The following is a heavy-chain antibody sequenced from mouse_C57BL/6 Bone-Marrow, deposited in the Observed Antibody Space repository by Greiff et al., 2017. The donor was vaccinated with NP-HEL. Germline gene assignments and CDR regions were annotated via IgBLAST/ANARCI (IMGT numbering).Heavy chain of an antibody. CDR2: ISNLAYSI. Sequence: EVKLMESGGGLVQPGGSLKLSCAASGFTFSDYGMAWVRQAPRKGPEWVAFISNLAYSIYYADTVTGRFTISRENAKNTLYLEMSSLRSEDTAMYYCARGNYPHAMDYWGQGTSVTVSS. CDR1: GFTFSDYG. CDR3: ARGNYPHAMDY. V-gene: IGHV5-15*01. J-gene: IGHJ4*01. D-gene: IGHD2-1*01.